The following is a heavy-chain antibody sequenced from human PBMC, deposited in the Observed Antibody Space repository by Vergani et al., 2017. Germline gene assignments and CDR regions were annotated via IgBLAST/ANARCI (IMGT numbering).Heavy chain of an antibody. J-gene: IGHJ4*02. CDR1: GGTFSSYT. CDR3: VRGQLGYCSGGSCYFDY. CDR2: IIPILGIA. V-gene: IGHV1-69*02. Sequence: QVQLVQSGAEVKKPGSSVKVSCKASGGTFSSYTISWVRQAPGQGLEWMGRIIPILGIANYAQKFQGRVTITADKSTSTAYMELSSLRSEDTAVYYCVRGQLGYCSGGSCYFDYWGQGTLVTVSS. D-gene: IGHD2-15*01.